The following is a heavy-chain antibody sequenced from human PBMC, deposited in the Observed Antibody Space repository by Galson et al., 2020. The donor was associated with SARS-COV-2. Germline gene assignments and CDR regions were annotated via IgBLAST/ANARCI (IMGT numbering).Heavy chain of an antibody. CDR3: ARGRGWLPFPGMDV. D-gene: IGHD3-22*01. J-gene: IGHJ6*02. CDR1: GYSFTSYW. Sequence: GESLKISCKVSGYSFTSYWIGWVRQMPGKGLEWMGIIYPADSDTRNSPSFEGQVTISVDKSIDTAFLQWSSLKASDTALYYCARGRGWLPFPGMDVWGLGTTVTVSS. V-gene: IGHV5-51*01. CDR2: IYPADSDT.